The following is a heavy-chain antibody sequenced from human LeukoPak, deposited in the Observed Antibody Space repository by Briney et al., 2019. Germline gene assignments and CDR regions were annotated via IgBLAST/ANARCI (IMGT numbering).Heavy chain of an antibody. CDR1: GFTFSSYS. J-gene: IGHJ4*02. CDR3: ARDGDYGDFLSNFDY. V-gene: IGHV3-21*01. D-gene: IGHD4-17*01. Sequence: GGSLRLSCAASGFTFSSYSMNWVRQAPGKGLEWVSSISSSSSYIYYADSVKGRFTISRDNAKNSLYLQMNSLRAEDTAVYYCARDGDYGDFLSNFDYWGQGTLVTVSS. CDR2: ISSSSSYI.